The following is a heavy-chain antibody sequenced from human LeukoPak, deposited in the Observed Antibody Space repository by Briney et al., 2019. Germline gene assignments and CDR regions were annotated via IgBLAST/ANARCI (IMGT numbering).Heavy chain of an antibody. CDR2: IYYSGST. D-gene: IGHD3-10*01. CDR3: ARGGARGSSAFDI. Sequence: WETLSFTCTVSGDSISTLYWSWIRQPPGKGLEWIGYIYYSGSTNYNPSLKSRLTILIETSKNQFSLKLRSVTAADTAVYYCARGGARGSSAFDIWGQGTMVTVSS. CDR1: GDSISTLY. J-gene: IGHJ3*02. V-gene: IGHV4-59*11.